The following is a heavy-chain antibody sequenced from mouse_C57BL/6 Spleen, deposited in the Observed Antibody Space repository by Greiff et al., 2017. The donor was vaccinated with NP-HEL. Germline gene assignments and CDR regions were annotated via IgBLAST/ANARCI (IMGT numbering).Heavy chain of an antibody. CDR3: ARDRNWDEAMDY. J-gene: IGHJ4*01. CDR2: ISYSGSN. Sequence: VQLQQSGPGLVKPSQSLSLTCSVTGYSITSGYSWTWFRQFPGNNLEWLGYISYSGSNNYNPSLNNRISITRDTSKNQFFLKLNSVTTEDTATYYCARDRNWDEAMDYWGQGTSVTVSS. CDR1: GYSITSGYS. V-gene: IGHV3-6*01. D-gene: IGHD4-1*01.